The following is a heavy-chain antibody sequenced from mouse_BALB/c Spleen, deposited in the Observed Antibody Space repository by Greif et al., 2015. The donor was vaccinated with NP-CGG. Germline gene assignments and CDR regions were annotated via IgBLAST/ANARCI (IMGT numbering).Heavy chain of an antibody. CDR1: GFTFSSYT. CDR3: ARSTMITWFAY. CDR2: ISNGGGST. D-gene: IGHD2-4*01. Sequence: DVKLVESGGGLVQPGGSLKLSCAASGFTFSSYTMSWVRQTPEKRLEWVAYISNGGGSTYYPDTVKGRFTISRDNAKNTLYLQMSSLKSEDTAMYYCARSTMITWFAYWGQGTLVTVSA. V-gene: IGHV5-12-2*01. J-gene: IGHJ3*01.